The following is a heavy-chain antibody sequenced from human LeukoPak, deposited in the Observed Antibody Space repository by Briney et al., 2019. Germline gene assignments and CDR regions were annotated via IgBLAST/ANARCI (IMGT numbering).Heavy chain of an antibody. CDR3: ARGDDYYDSSGYY. J-gene: IGHJ4*02. D-gene: IGHD3-22*01. CDR2: IYYSGST. Sequence: SEALSLTCTVSGGSVSSGSYYWSWIRQPPGKGLEWIGYIYYSGSTNYNPSLKSRVTISVDTSKNQFSLKLSSVTAADTAVYYCARGDDYYDSSGYYWGQGTLVTVSS. CDR1: GGSVSSGSYY. V-gene: IGHV4-61*01.